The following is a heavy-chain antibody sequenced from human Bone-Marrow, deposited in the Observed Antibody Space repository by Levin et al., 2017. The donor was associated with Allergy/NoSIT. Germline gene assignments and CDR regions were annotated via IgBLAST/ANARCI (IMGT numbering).Heavy chain of an antibody. Sequence: GESLKISCAASGFSFSRYWLHWVRQAPGKGLVWVSRINEDGRTTNYADSVKGRFTISRDNAKNTLYLQMNSLKVEDTALYYCTRYIGGVGSYWGQGVLVTVSS. CDR3: TRYIGGVGSY. CDR1: GFSFSRYW. V-gene: IGHV3-74*01. CDR2: INEDGRTT. D-gene: IGHD2-15*01. J-gene: IGHJ4*02.